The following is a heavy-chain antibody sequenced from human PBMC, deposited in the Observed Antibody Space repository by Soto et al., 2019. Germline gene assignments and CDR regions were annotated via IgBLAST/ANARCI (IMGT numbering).Heavy chain of an antibody. CDR2: IYYSGST. Sequence: SETLSLTCTVSGGSISSSSYYWGWIRQPPGKGLEWIGSIYYSGSTYYNPSLKSRVTISVDTSKTQLSLKLSSVTAADTAVYYCARRYGASFDYWGQGTLVTVSS. V-gene: IGHV4-39*01. J-gene: IGHJ4*02. CDR3: ARRYGASFDY. D-gene: IGHD4-17*01. CDR1: GGSISSSSYY.